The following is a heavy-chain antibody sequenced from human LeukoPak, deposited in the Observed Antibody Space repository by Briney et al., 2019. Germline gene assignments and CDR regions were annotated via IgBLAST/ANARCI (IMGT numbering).Heavy chain of an antibody. J-gene: IGHJ6*02. CDR2: IHSDGSTT. V-gene: IGHV3-74*01. Sequence: GGSLRLSCAVSGITVSKYWMHWVRQVPGKGLVWVFRIHSDGSTTDYADSVKGRFTITRDSAKNTLYLEMNSLRVEDTAVYYCTRDANHYGGMDVWGQGTTVTVSS. CDR1: GITVSKYW. CDR3: TRDANHYGGMDV.